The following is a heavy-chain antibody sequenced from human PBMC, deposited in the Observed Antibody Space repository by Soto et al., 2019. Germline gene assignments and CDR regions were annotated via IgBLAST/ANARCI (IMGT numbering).Heavy chain of an antibody. V-gene: IGHV4-39*01. D-gene: IGHD6-13*01. J-gene: IGHJ6*02. CDR2: IYSTGNT. Sequence: LSLTCTVSGDSIRSSSYWGWIRQPPGKGLECIGSIYSTGNTYYNPSLNSQVTISVDTSKNQFSLNVISVTAADTAVYYCRRSSRYSTDVWGQGTTVTVSS. CDR1: GDSIRSSSY. CDR3: RRSSRYSTDV.